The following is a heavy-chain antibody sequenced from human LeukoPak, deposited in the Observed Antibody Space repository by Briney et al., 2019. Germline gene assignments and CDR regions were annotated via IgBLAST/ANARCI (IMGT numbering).Heavy chain of an antibody. Sequence: SETLSLTCTVSGGSIRSYYWSWIRQPPGKGLEWIGYIYYSGSTNYNPSLKSRVTISVDTSKNQFSLKLSSVTAADTALYYYARHDSLLVWFDYWGLGTLVTVSS. CDR3: ARHDSLLVWFDY. CDR1: GGSIRSYY. V-gene: IGHV4-59*08. D-gene: IGHD2-8*01. J-gene: IGHJ4*02. CDR2: IYYSGST.